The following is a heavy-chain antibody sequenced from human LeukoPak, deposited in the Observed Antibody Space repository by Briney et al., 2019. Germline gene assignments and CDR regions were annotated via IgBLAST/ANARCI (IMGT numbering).Heavy chain of an antibody. J-gene: IGHJ4*02. CDR1: GFTFSSYA. Sequence: PGRSLRLSCAASGFTFSSYATHWVRQAPGKGLEWVAVISYDGSNKYYADSVKGRFTISRDNSKNTLYLQMNSLRAEDTAVYYCARIAVAGTGGYYFDYWGQGTLVTVSS. CDR3: ARIAVAGTGGYYFDY. V-gene: IGHV3-30-3*01. D-gene: IGHD6-19*01. CDR2: ISYDGSNK.